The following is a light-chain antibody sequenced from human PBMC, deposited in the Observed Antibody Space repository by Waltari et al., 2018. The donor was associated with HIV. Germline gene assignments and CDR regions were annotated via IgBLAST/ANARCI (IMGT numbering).Light chain of an antibody. Sequence: QSALIQPPSVSGTPGQTVLIPCSANFSIFGRFSVFWYRHLPGTTPTLLIYQNNQRPSGVSDRFTGSKSVSSASLVISGLRGDDEGDYFCAAWDATPKSHWIFGGGTSLTVL. J-gene: IGLJ2*01. CDR1: FSIFGRFS. CDR2: QNN. V-gene: IGLV1-47*01. CDR3: AAWDATPKSHWI.